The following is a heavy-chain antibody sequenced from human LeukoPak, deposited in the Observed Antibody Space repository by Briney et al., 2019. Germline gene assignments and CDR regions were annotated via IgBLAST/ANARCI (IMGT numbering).Heavy chain of an antibody. J-gene: IGHJ4*02. CDR1: GGSFSSYY. CDR3: ARHSMVRGVIMEYYFDY. D-gene: IGHD3-10*01. CDR2: IYYSGST. Sequence: SETLSLTCAVYGGSFSSYYWSWIRQPPGKGLEWIGYIYYSGSTNYNPSLKSRVTISVDTSKNQFSLKLSSVTAADTAVYYCARHSMVRGVIMEYYFDYWGQGTLVTVSS. V-gene: IGHV4-59*08.